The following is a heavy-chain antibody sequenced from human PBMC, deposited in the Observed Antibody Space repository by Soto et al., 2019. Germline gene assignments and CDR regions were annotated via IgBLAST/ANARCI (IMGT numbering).Heavy chain of an antibody. J-gene: IGHJ3*02. CDR1: GYTFTSYD. V-gene: IGHV1-8*01. CDR2: MNPNSGNT. D-gene: IGHD6-6*01. CDR3: RVAARQSAFDI. Sequence: ASVMVSCKASGYTFTSYDINWVRQATGQGLEWMGWMNPNSGNTGYAQKFQGRVTMTRNTSISTAYMELSSLRSEDTAVYYCRVAARQSAFDIWGQGTMVTVSS.